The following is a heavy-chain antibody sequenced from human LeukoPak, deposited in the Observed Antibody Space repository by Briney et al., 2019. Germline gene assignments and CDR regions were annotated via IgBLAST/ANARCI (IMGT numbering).Heavy chain of an antibody. J-gene: IGHJ5*02. CDR1: GYSISNGYY. D-gene: IGHD3-9*01. V-gene: IGHV4-38-2*02. CDR3: ARGYYRYYDILTGYYEGNWFDP. Sequence: SETLSLTCTVSGYSISNGYYWGWIRQPPGKGLEFIGSVYHGGNTYYKASLKSRVTISLDTSKNQFSLRLSSVTAADTAVYYCARGYYRYYDILTGYYEGNWFDPWGQGTLVTVSS. CDR2: VYHGGNT.